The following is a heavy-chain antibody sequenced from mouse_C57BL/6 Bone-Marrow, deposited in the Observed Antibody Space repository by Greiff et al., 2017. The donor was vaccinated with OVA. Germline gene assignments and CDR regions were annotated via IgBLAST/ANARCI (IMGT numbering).Heavy chain of an antibody. CDR1: GFNIKDYY. CDR3: TTGTTVVAPDY. V-gene: IGHV14-4*01. J-gene: IGHJ2*01. Sequence: EVQLQQSGAELVRPGASVKLSCTASGFNIKDYYMHWVKQRPEQGLEWIGWIDPENGDTEYASKFQGKATITADTSSNTTYLQLSSLASEDTAVYYCTTGTTVVAPDYWGQGTTLTVSS. CDR2: IDPENGDT. D-gene: IGHD1-1*01.